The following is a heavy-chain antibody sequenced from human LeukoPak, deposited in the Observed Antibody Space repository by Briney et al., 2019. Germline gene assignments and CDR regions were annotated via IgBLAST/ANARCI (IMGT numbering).Heavy chain of an antibody. CDR3: AKDTRAFRDGYNWFDY. CDR2: ISWNSGSI. CDR1: GFTLDDYA. J-gene: IGHJ4*02. Sequence: GGSLRLSCAASGFTLDDYAMHWVRQAPGKGLEWVSGISWNSGSIGYADSVKGRFTISRDNAKNSLYLQMNSLRAEDTALYYCAKDTRAFRDGYNWFDYWGQGTLVTVSS. V-gene: IGHV3-9*01. D-gene: IGHD5-24*01.